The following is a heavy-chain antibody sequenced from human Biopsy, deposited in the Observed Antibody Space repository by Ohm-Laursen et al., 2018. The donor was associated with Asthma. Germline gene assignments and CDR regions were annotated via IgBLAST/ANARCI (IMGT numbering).Heavy chain of an antibody. J-gene: IGHJ5*02. V-gene: IGHV1-3*01. CDR3: ARVQKSPGDRWFDP. CDR1: GYTFISYA. CDR2: INAGNGNT. Sequence: ASVKVSCKASGYTFISYAIHWVRQAPGQRLEWMGWINAGNGNTKYSQKFQGRVTITRDTSISTAYMELSRLTSDDTAVYYCARVQKSPGDRWFDPWGQGTLVTVSS. D-gene: IGHD7-27*01.